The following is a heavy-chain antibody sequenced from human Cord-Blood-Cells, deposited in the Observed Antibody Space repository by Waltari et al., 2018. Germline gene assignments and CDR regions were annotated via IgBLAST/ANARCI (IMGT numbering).Heavy chain of an antibody. J-gene: IGHJ4*02. D-gene: IGHD1-26*01. CDR1: GYTLPEFS. CDR3: ATRDGSGSYLGY. V-gene: IGHV1-24*01. CDR2: FDPEDGET. Sequence: QVQLVQSGAEVKKPGASVKVSCKVSGYTLPEFSMHWVRPAPGKGLEWMGGFDPEDGETSYAQKFQGRVTMTEDTSTDTAYMELSSLRSEDTAVYYCATRDGSGSYLGYWGQGTLVTVSS.